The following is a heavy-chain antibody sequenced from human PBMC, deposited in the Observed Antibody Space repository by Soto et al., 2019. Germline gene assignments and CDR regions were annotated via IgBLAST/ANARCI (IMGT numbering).Heavy chain of an antibody. CDR1: GFTFSIYC. CDR3: ARVPIAVAHFDY. D-gene: IGHD6-19*01. CDR2: INRDGSRK. J-gene: IGHJ4*02. V-gene: IGHV3-74*01. Sequence: GALRLSFAASGFTFSIYCMHWVLQAPGKGLVWVSRINRDGSRKRYEESVKGRFTISRDNEKNTLYMKMKSLREEDKDVYYCARVPIAVAHFDYWGQGTLVTVSS.